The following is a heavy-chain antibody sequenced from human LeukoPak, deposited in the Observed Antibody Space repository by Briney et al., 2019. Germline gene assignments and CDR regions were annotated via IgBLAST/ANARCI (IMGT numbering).Heavy chain of an antibody. Sequence: QPGASLRLSCAASGFTFSSYAVSWVRQAPGKGLEWVSAISGSGGSTYYADSVKGRFTISRDNSKNTLYPQMNSLRAEDTAVYYCAINYYDSSGYKDYWGQGTLVTVSS. CDR2: ISGSGGST. V-gene: IGHV3-23*01. CDR1: GFTFSSYA. D-gene: IGHD3-22*01. CDR3: AINYYDSSGYKDY. J-gene: IGHJ4*02.